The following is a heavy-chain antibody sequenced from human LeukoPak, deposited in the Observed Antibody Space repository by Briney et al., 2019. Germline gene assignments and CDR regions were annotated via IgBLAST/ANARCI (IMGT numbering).Heavy chain of an antibody. CDR2: ISSSSSTI. Sequence: LTGGSLRLSCAASGFTFSSYSMNWVRQAPGKGLEWVSYISSSSSTIYYADSVKGRFTISRDNSKDTLYLQMNSLKTEDTAVYYCTTEYNFNYYDSSGYYYWGQGTLVTVSS. D-gene: IGHD3-22*01. CDR1: GFTFSSYS. CDR3: TTEYNFNYYDSSGYYY. J-gene: IGHJ4*02. V-gene: IGHV3-48*01.